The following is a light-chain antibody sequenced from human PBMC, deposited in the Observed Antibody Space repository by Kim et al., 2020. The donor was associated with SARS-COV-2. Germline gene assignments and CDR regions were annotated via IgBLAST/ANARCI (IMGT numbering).Light chain of an antibody. J-gene: IGLJ2*01. Sequence: ALGQTVRITCQGDSLRSYYATWYQQQPGQAPILVIYGKNNRPSGIPDRFSGSSSGNTASLTITGTQAGDEADYYCNSWDSNDNVVFGGGTQLTVL. CDR1: SLRSYY. V-gene: IGLV3-19*01. CDR3: NSWDSNDNVV. CDR2: GKN.